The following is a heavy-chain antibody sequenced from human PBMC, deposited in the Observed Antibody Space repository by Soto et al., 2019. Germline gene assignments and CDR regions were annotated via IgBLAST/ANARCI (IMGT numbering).Heavy chain of an antibody. CDR2: INAGNGNT. Sequence: ASVTVSCKASGYSFITYVIHWVRQAPGQRLEWMGWINAGNGNTKFSQKFQDRVTITRDTSASTVNMELSSLRSEDTAVYYCARGGRGIQLFLTFDHWGPGTLVTVSS. CDR1: GYSFITYV. D-gene: IGHD5-18*01. V-gene: IGHV1-3*01. J-gene: IGHJ4*02. CDR3: ARGGRGIQLFLTFDH.